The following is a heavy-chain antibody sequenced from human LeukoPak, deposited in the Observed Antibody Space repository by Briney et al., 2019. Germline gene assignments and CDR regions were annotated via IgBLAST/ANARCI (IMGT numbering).Heavy chain of an antibody. D-gene: IGHD2-15*01. V-gene: IGHV3-72*01. Sequence: GGSLRLSCAASGFTFSDHYMDWVRQAPGKGLEWVGRARNKAYSYTTEYAASVKGRFTISRDDSKNSLYLQMNNLKTEDTAVYFCARVAGRTYFDYWGQGTLVTVS. CDR2: ARNKAYSYTT. CDR3: ARVAGRTYFDY. J-gene: IGHJ4*02. CDR1: GFTFSDHY.